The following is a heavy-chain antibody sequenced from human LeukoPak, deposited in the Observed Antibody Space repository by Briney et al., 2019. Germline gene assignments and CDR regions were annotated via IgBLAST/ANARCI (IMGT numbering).Heavy chain of an antibody. CDR1: GFTFSSYS. D-gene: IGHD3-3*01. Sequence: PGGSLRLSCAASGFTFSSYSMNWVCQAPGKGLEWVSSISSSSSYIYYADSVKGRFTISRDNAKNSLYLQMNSLRAEDTAVYYCARPRITIFGVVTNYYYYMDVWGKGTTVTVSS. V-gene: IGHV3-21*01. J-gene: IGHJ6*03. CDR3: ARPRITIFGVVTNYYYYMDV. CDR2: ISSSSSYI.